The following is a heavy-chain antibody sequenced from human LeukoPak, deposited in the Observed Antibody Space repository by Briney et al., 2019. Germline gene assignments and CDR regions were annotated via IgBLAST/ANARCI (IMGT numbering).Heavy chain of an antibody. V-gene: IGHV1-18*01. Sequence: ASVTVSCTASGYTFTSYGISWVRQAPGPGLEWMGWISAYNGNTNYAQKLQGRVTMTTDTSTSTAYMELRSLRSDDTAVYYCARDRSNQPYDYWSQGTLVTVSS. CDR2: ISAYNGNT. D-gene: IGHD2-2*01. CDR1: GYTFTSYG. CDR3: ARDRSNQPYDY. J-gene: IGHJ4*02.